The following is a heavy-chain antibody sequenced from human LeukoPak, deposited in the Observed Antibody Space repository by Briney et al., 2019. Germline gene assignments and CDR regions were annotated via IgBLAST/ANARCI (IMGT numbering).Heavy chain of an antibody. CDR2: INSDGSST. CDR1: RFTFSSYW. Sequence: GGSLRLSCAASRFTFSSYWMHWVRQAPGKGLVWVSRINSDGSSTTYADSVKGRFTISRDNTKNTLYLQMNSLRAEDTAVYYCARRGAVAGSFDYWGQGTLVTVSS. V-gene: IGHV3-74*01. CDR3: ARRGAVAGSFDY. J-gene: IGHJ4*02. D-gene: IGHD6-19*01.